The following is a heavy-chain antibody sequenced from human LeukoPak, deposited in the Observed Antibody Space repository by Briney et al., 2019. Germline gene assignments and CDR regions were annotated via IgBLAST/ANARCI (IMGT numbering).Heavy chain of an antibody. J-gene: IGHJ4*02. CDR3: ARELAGFDY. V-gene: IGHV1-18*01. Sequence: ASVKVSCKASGDTFTSYNISWVRQAPGQGLEWMGWISAYNGNTNYAQKLQGRVTMTTDTSTSTAYMELSRLRSDDTAVYYCARELAGFDYWGQGTLVTVSS. D-gene: IGHD3-3*02. CDR1: GDTFTSYN. CDR2: ISAYNGNT.